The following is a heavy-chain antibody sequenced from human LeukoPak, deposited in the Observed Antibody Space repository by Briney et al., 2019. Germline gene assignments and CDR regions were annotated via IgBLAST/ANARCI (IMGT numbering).Heavy chain of an antibody. V-gene: IGHV3-23*01. CDR3: GRASAYSGSLIDY. D-gene: IGHD1-26*01. CDR1: GFTFSSYA. CDR2: IGGSGGST. Sequence: PGGSLRPSCAASGFTFSSYAMSWVRQAPRKGLEWVSSIGGSGGSTYYADSVKGRFTISRDNSKNTLYLQVNSQRADDTAVYYCGRASAYSGSLIDYWRQGTGVSVSS. J-gene: IGHJ4*02.